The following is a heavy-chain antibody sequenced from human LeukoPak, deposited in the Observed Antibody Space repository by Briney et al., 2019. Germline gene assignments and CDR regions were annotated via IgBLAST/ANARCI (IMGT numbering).Heavy chain of an antibody. J-gene: IGHJ3*02. CDR1: GYTFTSYG. Sequence: ASAKVSCKASGYTFTSYGISWVRQAPGQGLEWMGWISAYNGNTNYAQKLQGRVTMTTDTSTSTAYMELRSLRSDDTAVYYCARVGYSSSWYRYDAFDIWGQGTMVTVSS. V-gene: IGHV1-18*01. CDR3: ARVGYSSSWYRYDAFDI. D-gene: IGHD6-13*01. CDR2: ISAYNGNT.